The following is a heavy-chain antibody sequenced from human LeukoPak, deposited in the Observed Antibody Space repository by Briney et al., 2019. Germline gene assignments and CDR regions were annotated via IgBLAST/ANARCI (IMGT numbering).Heavy chain of an antibody. CDR3: ARGQGSSGPRGFDY. CDR1: GYTFTSYD. V-gene: IGHV1-8*01. D-gene: IGHD6-19*01. Sequence: ASVKVSCKASGYTFTSYDINWVRQATGQGLEWMGWMNPNSGNTGYAQKFQGRVTLTRNTSISTAYMELSSLRSEDTAVYYCARGQGSSGPRGFDYWGQGTLVTDSS. J-gene: IGHJ4*02. CDR2: MNPNSGNT.